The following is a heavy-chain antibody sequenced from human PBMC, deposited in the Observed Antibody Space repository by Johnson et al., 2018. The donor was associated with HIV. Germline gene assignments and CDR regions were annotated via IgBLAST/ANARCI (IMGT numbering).Heavy chain of an antibody. D-gene: IGHD6-6*01. CDR2: ISYDGRNK. CDR3: AREPRIAAFRDAFDI. J-gene: IGHJ3*02. V-gene: IGHV3-30*04. Sequence: QVQLVESGGGVVQPGRSLRLSCAASGFTFSSYAMHWVLQAPGKGLELAAVISYDGRNKYYADSVKGRFTISRDNSKNTLYLQMNSLRAEDTAVYYCAREPRIAAFRDAFDIWGQGTMVTVSS. CDR1: GFTFSSYA.